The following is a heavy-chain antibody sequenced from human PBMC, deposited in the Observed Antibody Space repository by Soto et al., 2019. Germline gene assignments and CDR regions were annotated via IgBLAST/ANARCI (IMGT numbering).Heavy chain of an antibody. D-gene: IGHD3-10*01. CDR1: DGSLSSGGYY. J-gene: IGHJ6*02. CDR2: ISYSGNT. Sequence: QVQLQESGPGLVKPSQTLSLTCTVSDGSLSSGGYYWTWIREHPGKGLEWIGYISYSGNTYHSPSLKSRLSISVDTSKYQFSLKLSSVTAADTAVYYCARDRGDGYNPVYGMDVWGQGTTVTVSS. V-gene: IGHV4-31*03. CDR3: ARDRGDGYNPVYGMDV.